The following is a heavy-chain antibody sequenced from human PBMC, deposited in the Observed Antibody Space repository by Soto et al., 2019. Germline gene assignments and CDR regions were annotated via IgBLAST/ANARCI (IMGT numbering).Heavy chain of an antibody. CDR3: AKDKESVVWFGEGYYYYGMDV. J-gene: IGHJ6*02. CDR1: GFTFSSYG. CDR2: ISYDGSNK. Sequence: PGGSLRLSCAASGFTFSSYGMHWVRQAPGKGLEWVAVISYDGSNKYYADSVKGRFTISRDNSKNTLYLQMNSLRAEDTAVYYCAKDKESVVWFGEGYYYYGMDVWGQGTTVTVSS. D-gene: IGHD3-10*01. V-gene: IGHV3-30*18.